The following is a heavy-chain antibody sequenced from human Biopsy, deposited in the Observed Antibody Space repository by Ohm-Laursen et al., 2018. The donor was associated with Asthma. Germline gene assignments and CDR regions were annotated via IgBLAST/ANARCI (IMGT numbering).Heavy chain of an antibody. CDR1: GYTFINYA. V-gene: IGHV1-3*01. J-gene: IGHJ3*02. CDR3: ARTYYDFLTGQVNDAFAM. CDR2: INAGNGNT. Sequence: ASVKVSCKASGYTFINYAIHWVRQAPGQRLEWMGWINAGNGNTKYSQKFQGRVTITRDTSASTAYMDLSSLQSEDTAVYYCARTYYDFLTGQVNDAFAMWGQGTMVTVSS. D-gene: IGHD3-9*01.